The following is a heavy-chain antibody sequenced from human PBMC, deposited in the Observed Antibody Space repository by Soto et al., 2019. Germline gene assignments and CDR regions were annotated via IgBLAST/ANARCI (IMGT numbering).Heavy chain of an antibody. CDR3: ARGYYDILTGPYYFDY. CDR1: GGTFSSYA. Sequence: GASVKVSCKASGGTFSSYAISWVRQAPGQGLEWMGGIIPIFGTANYAQKFQGRVTITADKSTSTAYMELSSLRSEDTAVYYCARGYYDILTGPYYFDYWGQGTLVIVSS. D-gene: IGHD3-9*01. CDR2: IIPIFGTA. V-gene: IGHV1-69*06. J-gene: IGHJ4*02.